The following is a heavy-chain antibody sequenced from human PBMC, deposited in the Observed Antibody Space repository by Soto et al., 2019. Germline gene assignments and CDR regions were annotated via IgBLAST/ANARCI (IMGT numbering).Heavy chain of an antibody. CDR1: GFTFSSYG. Sequence: GGSLRLSCAASGFTFSSYGMHWVRQAPGKGLEWVAVIWYDGSNKYYADSVKGRFTISRDNSKNTLYLQTNSLRAEDTALYYCAGDMRRYCGGDCYRLDYWGQGTLVTVSS. J-gene: IGHJ4*02. V-gene: IGHV3-33*01. D-gene: IGHD2-21*01. CDR2: IWYDGSNK. CDR3: AGDMRRYCGGDCYRLDY.